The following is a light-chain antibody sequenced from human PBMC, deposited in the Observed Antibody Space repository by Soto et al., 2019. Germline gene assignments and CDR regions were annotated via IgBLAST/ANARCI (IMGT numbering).Light chain of an antibody. V-gene: IGKV3-11*01. J-gene: IGKJ1*01. CDR3: QQYKA. CDR2: DAS. Sequence: EIVLTQSPGTLSLSPGERATLSCRASQSVSSYLAWYQQKPGQAPRLLIYDASNRATGIPARFSGSGSGTDFTLTISSLEPEDFATYYCQQYKAFGQGPRWIS. CDR1: QSVSSY.